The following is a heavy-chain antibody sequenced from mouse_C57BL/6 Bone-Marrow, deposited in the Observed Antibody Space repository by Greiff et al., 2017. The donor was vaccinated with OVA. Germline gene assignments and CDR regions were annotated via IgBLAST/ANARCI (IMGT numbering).Heavy chain of an antibody. J-gene: IGHJ1*03. Sequence: VQLQESGPELVKPGASVKISCKASGYAFSSSWMNWVKQRPGKGLEWIGRIYPGDGDTNYNGKFKGKATLTADKSSSTAYMQLSSLTSEDSAVYFCARSRDYYGSSPGDVWGTGTTVTVSS. CDR3: ARSRDYYGSSPGDV. V-gene: IGHV1-82*01. D-gene: IGHD1-1*01. CDR2: IYPGDGDT. CDR1: GYAFSSSW.